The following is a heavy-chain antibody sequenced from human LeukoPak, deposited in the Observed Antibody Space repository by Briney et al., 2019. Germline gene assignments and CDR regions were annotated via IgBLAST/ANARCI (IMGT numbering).Heavy chain of an antibody. J-gene: IGHJ4*02. Sequence: GGSLRLSCVASGFTFSYYSMNWVRQAPGKGLEWVSYINSISGEIWYADSVKGRFTITRDDAKNSLYLQMNSLRDEDTAVYYCARDHGYAFDYWGQGTLVTVSS. CDR3: ARDHGYAFDY. V-gene: IGHV3-48*02. D-gene: IGHD5-12*01. CDR2: INSISGEI. CDR1: GFTFSYYS.